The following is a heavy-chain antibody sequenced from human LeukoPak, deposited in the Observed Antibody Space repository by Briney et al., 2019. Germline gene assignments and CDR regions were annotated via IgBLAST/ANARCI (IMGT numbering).Heavy chain of an antibody. CDR3: ARGYYYGSGGSYYMDV. J-gene: IGHJ6*03. V-gene: IGHV4-34*01. CDR1: GGSFSGYY. D-gene: IGHD3-10*01. Sequence: TSETLSLTCAVYGGSFSGYYWGWIRQPPGKGLEWMGEINHSGSTNYNPSLKSRVTISEDTSKNQFSLKLSSVTAADTAVYYCARGYYYGSGGSYYMDVWGKGTTVTISS. CDR2: INHSGST.